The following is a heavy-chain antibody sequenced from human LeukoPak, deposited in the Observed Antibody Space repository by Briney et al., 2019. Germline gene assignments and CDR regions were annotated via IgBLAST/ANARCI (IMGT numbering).Heavy chain of an antibody. D-gene: IGHD2/OR15-2a*01. J-gene: IGHJ4*02. CDR3: ARDWPIVIADY. CDR1: GYPFTNHG. Sequence: ASVKVSCKTSGYPFTNHGVSWVRQAPGQGLEWIGWINANSGDTNYAQRFQGRLTMTTDTSTTTAYMELRSLSSDDTAVYYRARDWPIVIADYWGQGTLVTVSS. CDR2: INANSGDT. V-gene: IGHV1-18*01.